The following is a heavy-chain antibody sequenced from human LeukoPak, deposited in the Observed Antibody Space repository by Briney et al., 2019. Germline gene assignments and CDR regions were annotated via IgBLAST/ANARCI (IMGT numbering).Heavy chain of an antibody. CDR2: INPNSGGT. CDR3: ARGSLDY. Sequence: SVKLSCKASGYTSSDYNIHWVRHAPRQGLEWMGWINPNSGGTDYAEKFQGRVTMTRDTSISTAYMELSRLRSDDTAVYYCARGSLDYWGQGTLVTVSS. V-gene: IGHV1-2*02. CDR1: GYTSSDYN. J-gene: IGHJ4*02.